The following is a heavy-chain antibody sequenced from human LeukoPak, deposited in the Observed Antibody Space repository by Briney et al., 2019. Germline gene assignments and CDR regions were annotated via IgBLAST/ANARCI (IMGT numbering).Heavy chain of an antibody. Sequence: ASVKVSCKASGYTFSNYGISWVRQATEQGLEWMGWMNPNSGNTGYAQKFQGRVTMTRNTSISTAYMELSSLRSEDTAVYYCARGVDTAMVTYGLSYYYYMDVWGKGTTVTISS. V-gene: IGHV1-8*02. CDR2: MNPNSGNT. J-gene: IGHJ6*03. D-gene: IGHD5-18*01. CDR1: GYTFSNYG. CDR3: ARGVDTAMVTYGLSYYYYMDV.